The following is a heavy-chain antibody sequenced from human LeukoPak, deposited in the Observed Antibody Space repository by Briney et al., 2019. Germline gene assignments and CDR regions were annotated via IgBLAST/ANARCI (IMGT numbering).Heavy chain of an antibody. V-gene: IGHV1-18*01. Sequence: ASVKVSCKASGYTFTSYGISWVRQAPGQGLEWMGWISACNGNTNYAQKLQGRVTMTTDTSTSTAYMELRSLRSDDTAAYYCARAVYSGSYYYYGMDVWGQGTTVTVSS. CDR1: GYTFTSYG. D-gene: IGHD1-26*01. CDR2: ISACNGNT. J-gene: IGHJ6*02. CDR3: ARAVYSGSYYYYGMDV.